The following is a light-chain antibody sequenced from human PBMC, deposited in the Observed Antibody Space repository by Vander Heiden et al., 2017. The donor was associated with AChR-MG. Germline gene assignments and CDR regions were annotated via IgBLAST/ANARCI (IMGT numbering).Light chain of an antibody. CDR2: DVN. CDR3: CSYAGRYSWV. J-gene: IGLJ3*02. Sequence: QSALTQPRSVSGSPGQSVTISCTGTSSDVGGYNYVSWYQQHTGKAPKVLIYDVNVRPSGVPDRFSASKSGNTASLTISGLQTEDEADYYCCSYAGRYSWVFGGGTKLTVL. V-gene: IGLV2-11*01. CDR1: SSDVGGYNY.